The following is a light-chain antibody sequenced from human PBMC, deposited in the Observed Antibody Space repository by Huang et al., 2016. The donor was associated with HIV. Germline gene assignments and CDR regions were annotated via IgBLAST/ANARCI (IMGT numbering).Light chain of an antibody. J-gene: IGKJ1*01. V-gene: IGKV3-15*01. CDR2: GAS. Sequence: DIVMTQSPATLSVSPGQRATLSCRASQTVSSNLAWYQKKPGQAPRLRIFGASIRATGVPGRFSGNGSGTEFTLTISSLKSEDFAVYYCQQHHNWPPWTFGQGTKVEIK. CDR3: QQHHNWPPWT. CDR1: QTVSSN.